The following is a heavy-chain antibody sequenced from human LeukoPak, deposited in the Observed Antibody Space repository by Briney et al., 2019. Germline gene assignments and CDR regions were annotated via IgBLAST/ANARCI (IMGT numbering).Heavy chain of an antibody. J-gene: IGHJ4*02. CDR2: IYYSGST. V-gene: IGHV4-39*01. Sequence: PSETLSLTCTVSGGSISSSSYYWGWIRQPPGKGLEWIGSIYYSGSTYYNPSLKSRVTISVDTSKNQFSLKLSSVTAADTAVYYCARVGGSGWYDSYFDYWGRGTLVTVSS. CDR1: GGSISSSSYY. D-gene: IGHD6-19*01. CDR3: ARVGGSGWYDSYFDY.